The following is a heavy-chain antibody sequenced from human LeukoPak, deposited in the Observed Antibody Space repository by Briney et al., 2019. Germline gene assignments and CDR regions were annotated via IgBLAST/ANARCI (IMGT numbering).Heavy chain of an antibody. CDR3: AKFFEGYYSYFDY. CDR1: GFTFSSYA. D-gene: IGHD3-22*01. J-gene: IGHJ4*02. Sequence: PGGSLRLSCAASGFTFSSYAMSWVRQAPGKGPEWVSAISGSGGSTYYADSVKGRFTISRDNSKNTLYLQMNSLRAEDTAVYYCAKFFEGYYSYFDYWGQGTLVTVSS. CDR2: ISGSGGST. V-gene: IGHV3-23*01.